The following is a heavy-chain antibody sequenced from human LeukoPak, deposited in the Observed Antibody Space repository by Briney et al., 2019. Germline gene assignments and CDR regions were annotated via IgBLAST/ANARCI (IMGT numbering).Heavy chain of an antibody. J-gene: IGHJ4*02. CDR3: AKRIQSAMATGY. Sequence: PGRSLRLSCAASGFTFSSYAMHWVRQAPGKGLEWVAVISYDGSNKYYADSVKGRFTISRDNSKNTLYLQMNSLRAEDTAVYYCAKRIQSAMATGYWGQGTLVTVSS. CDR2: ISYDGSNK. D-gene: IGHD5-18*01. CDR1: GFTFSSYA. V-gene: IGHV3-30*18.